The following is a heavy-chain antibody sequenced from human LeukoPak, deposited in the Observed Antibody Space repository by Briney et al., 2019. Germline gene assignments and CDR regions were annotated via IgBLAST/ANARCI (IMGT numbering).Heavy chain of an antibody. V-gene: IGHV4-59*08. D-gene: IGHD2-2*01. CDR1: GGSINSDY. J-gene: IGHJ4*02. CDR3: AKHIPEVRPDARGFDN. CDR2: ISYRGTT. Sequence: KPSETLSLTCSVSGGSINSDYWSWIRQSPGKGLEWIGYISYRGTTNYNPSLESRLIISRDTSKNQFSLKLRSVIAADTAVYYCAKHIPEVRPDARGFDNWGQGAPVTVSS.